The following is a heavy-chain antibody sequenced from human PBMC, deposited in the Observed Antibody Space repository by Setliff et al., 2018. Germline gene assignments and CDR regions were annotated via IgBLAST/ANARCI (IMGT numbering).Heavy chain of an antibody. J-gene: IGHJ6*03. V-gene: IGHV4-34*01. CDR3: AREQWLDPPGYYYMDV. CDR1: GGSFSGYY. CDR2: INHSGST. D-gene: IGHD6-19*01. Sequence: PSETLSLTCAVYGGSFSGYYWNWIRQPPGKGLEWIGEINHSGSTNYNPSLKSRVTISVDTSKNQFSLNLSSVTAADTAVYYCAREQWLDPPGYYYMDVWAKGTTVTRLL.